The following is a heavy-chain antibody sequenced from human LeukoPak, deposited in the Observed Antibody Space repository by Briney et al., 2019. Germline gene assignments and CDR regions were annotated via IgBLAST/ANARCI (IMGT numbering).Heavy chain of an antibody. J-gene: IGHJ4*02. D-gene: IGHD6-19*01. V-gene: IGHV3-7*01. CDR2: INQEGSDK. Sequence: GGSLRLSCAASGFTFSYYWMSWVRQAPGKGLGWVASINQEGSDKHYADSVKGRFTISRDNAKNSLYLQMNSLRAEDTALYYCGRDTAVAHLYAYWGQGALVTVSS. CDR1: GFTFSYYW. CDR3: GRDTAVAHLYAY.